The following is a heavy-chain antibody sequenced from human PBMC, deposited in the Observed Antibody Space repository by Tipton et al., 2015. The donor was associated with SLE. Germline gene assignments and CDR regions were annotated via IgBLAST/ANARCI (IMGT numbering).Heavy chain of an antibody. Sequence: TLSLTCTVSPSISSHYWSWIRQPPGKGLEWIGYIYYSGSTNYNPSLKSRVTISVDTSKNQFSLKLSSVTAADTAVYYCAIPGDDAFDIWGQGTMVTVSS. V-gene: IGHV4-59*11. CDR1: PSISSHY. CDR2: IYYSGST. D-gene: IGHD7-27*01. J-gene: IGHJ3*02. CDR3: AIPGDDAFDI.